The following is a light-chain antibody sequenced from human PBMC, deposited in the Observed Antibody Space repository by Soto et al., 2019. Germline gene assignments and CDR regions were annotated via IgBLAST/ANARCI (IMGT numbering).Light chain of an antibody. J-gene: IGKJ2*01. CDR3: QQYGSSLYP. CDR1: QSVSSSY. CDR2: GAS. V-gene: IGKV3-20*01. Sequence: EIVLTQSPGPLSLSPGERATLSCRASQSVSSSYLAWYQQKPGQAPRLLIYGASSRATGIPDRFSGSGSGTDFTLTISRLEPEEFAVYYCQQYGSSLYPFGQGTNLEIK.